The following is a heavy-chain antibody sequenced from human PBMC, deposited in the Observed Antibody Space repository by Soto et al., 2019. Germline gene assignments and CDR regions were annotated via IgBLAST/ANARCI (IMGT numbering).Heavy chain of an antibody. CDR3: AKRVEYSSSTHYFDY. D-gene: IGHD6-6*01. Sequence: EVQLLESGGGLVQAGGSLRLACAASGFNFSRYAMSWVRQAPGKGLEWVSAISDSGGSTYYADSVKRRFTISRDNSKNTLYLQMNSLTAEDTAVYYCAKRVEYSSSTHYFDYWGQGTLVTVAS. CDR1: GFNFSRYA. CDR2: ISDSGGST. J-gene: IGHJ4*02. V-gene: IGHV3-23*01.